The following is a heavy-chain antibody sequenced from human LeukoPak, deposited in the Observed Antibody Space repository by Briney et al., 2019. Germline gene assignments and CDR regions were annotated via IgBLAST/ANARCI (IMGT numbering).Heavy chain of an antibody. CDR1: GYTFTNYW. D-gene: IGHD4-17*01. Sequence: GASVKVSCKASGYTFTNYWIGWVRQMPGKGLEWMGIIYPGDSDTRYSPSFQGQVTISADKSISTAYLQWSSLKASDTAKYHCARQSYGDSHFDYWGQGTLVTVSS. V-gene: IGHV5-51*01. J-gene: IGHJ4*02. CDR2: IYPGDSDT. CDR3: ARQSYGDSHFDY.